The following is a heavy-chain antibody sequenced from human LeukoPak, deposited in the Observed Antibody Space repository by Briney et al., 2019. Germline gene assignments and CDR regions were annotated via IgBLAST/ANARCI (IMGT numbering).Heavy chain of an antibody. Sequence: PSETLSLTCTVSGGSINNSYWSWIRQPPGKGLEWIGYIYYTGGTNYNPSLKSRLSISLDTSKNQFSLMLSSVTAADTAVYFCARLDFLFFDYWGQGILVTVSS. V-gene: IGHV4-59*08. CDR3: ARLDFLFFDY. D-gene: IGHD3-3*01. CDR2: IYYTGGT. J-gene: IGHJ4*02. CDR1: GGSINNSY.